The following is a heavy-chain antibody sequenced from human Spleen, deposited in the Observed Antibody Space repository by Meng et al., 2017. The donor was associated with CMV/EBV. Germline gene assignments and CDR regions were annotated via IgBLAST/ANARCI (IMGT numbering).Heavy chain of an antibody. CDR3: ASHLWQSGAFDI. J-gene: IGHJ3*02. Sequence: GESLKISCAASGFTFSSYWMHWVRQAPGKGLVWVSRINSDGSSTSYADSVKGRFTISRDNAKNTLYLQMNSLRAEDTAVYYCASHLWQSGAFDIWGQGTMVTVSS. CDR1: GFTFSSYW. CDR2: INSDGSST. V-gene: IGHV3-74*01.